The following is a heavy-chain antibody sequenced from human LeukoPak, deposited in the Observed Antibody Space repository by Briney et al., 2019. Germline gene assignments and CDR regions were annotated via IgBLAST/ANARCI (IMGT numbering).Heavy chain of an antibody. Sequence: GGSLRLSCAASGFPFSNYEMNWVRQAPGKGLEWLSIISYTGTTIYYADSEKGRFTISRDNAQNSLYLQMNSLRAEDTAVYYCARGWFDPWGQGTLVTVSS. J-gene: IGHJ5*02. CDR1: GFPFSNYE. CDR2: ISYTGTTI. CDR3: ARGWFDP. V-gene: IGHV3-48*03.